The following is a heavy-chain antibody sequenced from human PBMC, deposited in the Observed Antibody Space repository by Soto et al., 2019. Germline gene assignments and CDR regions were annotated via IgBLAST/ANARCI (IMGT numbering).Heavy chain of an antibody. D-gene: IGHD5-18*01. CDR3: ARGGIQLSYAFDY. Sequence: PSETLSLTCSVSGTSVSNYYWSWIRQPAGKGLEHIGRIYTSGSTSYNHSLKSRVTMSMDTSQTQIYLNLTSVTAADTAVYYCARGGIQLSYAFDYWGQGIQVTVSS. J-gene: IGHJ4*02. CDR2: IYTSGST. V-gene: IGHV4-4*07. CDR1: GTSVSNYY.